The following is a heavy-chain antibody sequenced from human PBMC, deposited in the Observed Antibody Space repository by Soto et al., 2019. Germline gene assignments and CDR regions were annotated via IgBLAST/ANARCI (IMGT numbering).Heavy chain of an antibody. CDR3: ASEDIVVVPAAIDYHYYCRDV. Sequence: SVKLSCKASGGTFSSYAISWVRQAPGQGLEWMGGIIPIFGTANYAQKFQGRVTITADESTSTAYMELSSLRSEDTAVYYCASEDIVVVPAAIDYHYYCRDVWG. V-gene: IGHV1-69*13. J-gene: IGHJ6*02. CDR2: IIPIFGTA. D-gene: IGHD2-2*01. CDR1: GGTFSSYA.